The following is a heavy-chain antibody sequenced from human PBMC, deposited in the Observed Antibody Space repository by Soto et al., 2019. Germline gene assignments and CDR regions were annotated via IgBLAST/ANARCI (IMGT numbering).Heavy chain of an antibody. CDR3: ATGGVAPYATHV. Sequence: GASVKGSCKAAGYSFTGYYMHWVRQAPGQGLGWMGWTNPNSGGTNYAQKFQGWVTMTRDTSISTAYMELSRLRSDDTAVYYCATGGVAPYATHVWGPATTVTLSS. V-gene: IGHV1-2*04. CDR2: TNPNSGGT. CDR1: GYSFTGYY. D-gene: IGHD5-12*01. J-gene: IGHJ6*02.